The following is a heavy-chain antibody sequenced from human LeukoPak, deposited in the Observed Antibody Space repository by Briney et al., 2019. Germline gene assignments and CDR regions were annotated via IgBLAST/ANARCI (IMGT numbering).Heavy chain of an antibody. CDR2: ISNGGSTI. J-gene: IGHJ5*02. CDR3: ARCEFTYGKSNWFDP. D-gene: IGHD5-18*01. CDR1: GFTFSNYE. Sequence: GGSLRLSCAASGFTFSNYEMNWVRQAPGKGLEWISYISNGGSTIYYADSVRGRFTISRDNAKNSLYLQMNSLRVEDTAVYYCARCEFTYGKSNWFDPWGPGTLVTVSS. V-gene: IGHV3-48*03.